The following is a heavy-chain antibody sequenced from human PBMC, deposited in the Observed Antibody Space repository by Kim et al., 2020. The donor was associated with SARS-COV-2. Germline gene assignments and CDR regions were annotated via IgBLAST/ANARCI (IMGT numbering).Heavy chain of an antibody. J-gene: IGHJ6*02. D-gene: IGHD2-15*01. CDR2: IYHSGTT. CDR1: GGSISSNNW. CDR3: ARPLGGCVWDV. V-gene: IGHV4-4*02. Sequence: SETLSLTCGVSGGSISSNNWRCWVRQPGGKRQECIGDIYHSGTTNYNPSLKSRITISVDKSKNQFFLNLRSITAADTAVYYCARPLGGCVWDVWGQGTTVSVS.